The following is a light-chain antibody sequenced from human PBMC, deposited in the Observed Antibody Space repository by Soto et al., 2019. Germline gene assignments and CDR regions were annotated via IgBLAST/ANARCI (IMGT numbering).Light chain of an antibody. Sequence: DIQLTQSPASLSASVGDTVTITCRASQSITSYLNWYQQKPGTGPKLLIWAASSLQSGAPSRFSGSGSGTDFTLTISSLQPEDFATYYCQQSYSTPHTFGQGTRLEIK. CDR2: AAS. V-gene: IGKV1-39*01. CDR3: QQSYSTPHT. CDR1: QSITSY. J-gene: IGKJ5*01.